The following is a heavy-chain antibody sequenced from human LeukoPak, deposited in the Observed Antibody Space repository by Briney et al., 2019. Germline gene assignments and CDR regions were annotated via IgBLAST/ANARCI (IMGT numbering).Heavy chain of an antibody. Sequence: GSSVKVSCKASGGTFSSYAISWVRQAPGQGLEWMGGIIPIFGTANYAQKFQGRVTITTDESTSTAYMELSSLRSEDTAVYYCALYCGGDCYSSWFDPWAREPWSPSPQ. CDR2: IIPIFGTA. CDR3: ALYCGGDCYSSWFDP. J-gene: IGHJ5*02. V-gene: IGHV1-69*05. CDR1: GGTFSSYA. D-gene: IGHD2-21*02.